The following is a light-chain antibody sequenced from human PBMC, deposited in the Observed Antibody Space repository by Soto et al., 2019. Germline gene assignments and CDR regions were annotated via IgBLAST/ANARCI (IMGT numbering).Light chain of an antibody. CDR2: AAS. CDR1: QTISNT. CDR3: HQYAGSPWT. J-gene: IGKJ1*01. Sequence: EVVMTQSPATLPVSPGERVTLSCRANQTISNTLAWYQQKPGQAPRLLIYAASTRATGVPARFSGSGSGTEFTLTVSSLQSEDFAVYYCHQYAGSPWTFGQGTKVDIK. V-gene: IGKV3-15*01.